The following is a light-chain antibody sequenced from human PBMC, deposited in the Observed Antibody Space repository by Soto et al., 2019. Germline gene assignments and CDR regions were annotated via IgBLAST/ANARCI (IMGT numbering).Light chain of an antibody. J-gene: IGLJ1*01. CDR2: GVN. CDR3: SSYTTSSALQV. V-gene: IGLV2-14*01. Sequence: QHPGKAPKLMIYGVNNRPSGVSNRFSGSKSGNTASLTISGLQADDEADYYCSSYTTSSALQVFGTGTKVTVL.